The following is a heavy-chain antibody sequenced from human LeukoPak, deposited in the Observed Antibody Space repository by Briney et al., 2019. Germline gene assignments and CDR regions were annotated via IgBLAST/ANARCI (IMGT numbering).Heavy chain of an antibody. CDR2: ISAYNGNT. D-gene: IGHD5-18*01. Sequence: ASVKVSCKASGYTFTSYGISWVRQAPGQGLEWMGWISAYNGNTNYAQKLQGRVTMTTDTSTSTAYMELRSLRSDDTAAYYCVRLLDTAMDAGDYYYMDVWSKGTTVTISS. CDR3: VRLLDTAMDAGDYYYMDV. CDR1: GYTFTSYG. V-gene: IGHV1-18*01. J-gene: IGHJ6*03.